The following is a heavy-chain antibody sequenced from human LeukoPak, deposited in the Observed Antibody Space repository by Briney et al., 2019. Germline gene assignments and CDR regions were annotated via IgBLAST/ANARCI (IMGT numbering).Heavy chain of an antibody. CDR3: ARQISGPAVAGIGFDY. J-gene: IGHJ4*02. Sequence: PSETLSLTCTVSGGSISSYYWSWIRQPAGKGLEWIGRIYTSGSANYNPSLKSRVTMSVDTSKNQFSLKLSFVTAADTAVYYRARQISGPAVAGIGFDYWGQGTLVTVSS. CDR2: IYTSGSA. CDR1: GGSISSYY. D-gene: IGHD6-19*01. V-gene: IGHV4-4*07.